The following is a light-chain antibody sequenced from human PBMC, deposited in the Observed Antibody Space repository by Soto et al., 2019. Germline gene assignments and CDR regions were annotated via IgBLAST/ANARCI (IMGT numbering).Light chain of an antibody. CDR3: AAWDDSLRGV. J-gene: IGLJ1*01. Sequence: QSVLTQPPSASGTPGQRVTISCSGSSSNIGSNYVYWYQQLPRTAPKLLIYRNNQRPSGVPDRFSGSKSGTSASLAISGLRSEDEADYYCAAWDDSLRGVFGTGTKLTVL. CDR1: SSNIGSNY. CDR2: RNN. V-gene: IGLV1-47*01.